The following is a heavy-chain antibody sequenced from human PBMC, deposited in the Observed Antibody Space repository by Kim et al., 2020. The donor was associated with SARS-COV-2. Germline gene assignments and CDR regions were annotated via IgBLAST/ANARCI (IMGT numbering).Heavy chain of an antibody. CDR3: ARGGQQLGYYYYYGMDV. V-gene: IGHV1-69*13. CDR2: IIPIFGTA. D-gene: IGHD6-13*01. Sequence: SVKVSCKASGGTFSSYAISWVRQAPGQGLEWMGGIIPIFGTANYAQKFQGRVTITADESTSTAYMELSSLRSEDTAVYYCARGGQQLGYYYYYGMDVWGQGTTVTVSS. CDR1: GGTFSSYA. J-gene: IGHJ6*02.